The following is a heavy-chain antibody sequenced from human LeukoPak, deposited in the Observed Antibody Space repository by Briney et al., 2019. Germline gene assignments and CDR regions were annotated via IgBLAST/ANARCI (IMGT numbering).Heavy chain of an antibody. CDR2: IYYSGST. CDR1: GGSISSYY. CDR3: ARGNWNDVVGYYFDY. V-gene: IGHV4-59*01. D-gene: IGHD1-1*01. Sequence: SETLSLTCTVSGGSISSYYWSWIRQPPGKGLEWIGYIYYSGSTNYNPSLKSRVTISVDTSKNQFSLELSSVTAADTAVYYCARGNWNDVVGYYFDYWGQGTLVTVSS. J-gene: IGHJ4*02.